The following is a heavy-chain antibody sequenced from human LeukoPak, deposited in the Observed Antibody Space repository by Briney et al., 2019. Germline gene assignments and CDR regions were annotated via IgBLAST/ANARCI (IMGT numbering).Heavy chain of an antibody. J-gene: IGHJ4*02. CDR3: ARRRWLQSLDY. Sequence: GGSLRLSCAASGFTFSSYSMNWVRQAPGKGLEWVSYISSSSSTIYYADSVKARFTISRDNAKNSLYLQMNSLRAEDTAVYYCARRRWLQSLDYWGQGTLVTVSS. D-gene: IGHD5-24*01. CDR1: GFTFSSYS. CDR2: ISSSSSTI. V-gene: IGHV3-48*01.